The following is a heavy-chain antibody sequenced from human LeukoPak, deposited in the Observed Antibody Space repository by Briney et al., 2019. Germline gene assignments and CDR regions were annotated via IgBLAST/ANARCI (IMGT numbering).Heavy chain of an antibody. V-gene: IGHV4-30-2*01. CDR2: IYHSGST. D-gene: IGHD5/OR15-5a*01. Sequence: PSETLSLTCTVSGGSISSGGYYWSWIRQPPGKGLEWIGYIYHSGSTYYNPSLKSRVTISVDRSKNQFSLKLSSVTAADTAVYYCARESTSDYYYGMDVWGQGTTVTVSS. CDR3: ARESTSDYYYGMDV. J-gene: IGHJ6*02. CDR1: GGSISSGGYY.